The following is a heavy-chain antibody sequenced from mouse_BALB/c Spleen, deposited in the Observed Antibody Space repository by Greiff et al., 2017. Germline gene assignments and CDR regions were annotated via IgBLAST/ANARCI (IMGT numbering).Heavy chain of an antibody. CDR3: TRYLYGNYLYYAMDY. J-gene: IGHJ4*01. CDR2: INPSNGGT. Sequence: VKLMESGAELVKPGASVKLSCKASGYTFTSYYMYWVKQRPGQGLEWIGEINPSNGGTNFNEKFKSKATLTVDKSSSTAYMQLSSLTSEDSAVYYCTRYLYGNYLYYAMDYWGQGTSVTVSS. D-gene: IGHD2-10*02. V-gene: IGHV1S81*02. CDR1: GYTFTSYY.